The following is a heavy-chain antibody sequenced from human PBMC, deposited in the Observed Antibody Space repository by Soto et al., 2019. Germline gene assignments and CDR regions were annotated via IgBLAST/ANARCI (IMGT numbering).Heavy chain of an antibody. D-gene: IGHD1-26*01. CDR3: ARGGSYSGVVDY. CDR2: IYYSGIT. V-gene: IGHV4-59*01. J-gene: IGHJ4*02. Sequence: PSQTLSLTCTVSGDSITSDYWSWIRQPPGKGLEWIGHIYYSGITNYNPSLTSRVTISVDTSKNQFSLKLSSVTAADTAVYYCARGGSYSGVVDYWGQGTLVTVSS. CDR1: GDSITSDY.